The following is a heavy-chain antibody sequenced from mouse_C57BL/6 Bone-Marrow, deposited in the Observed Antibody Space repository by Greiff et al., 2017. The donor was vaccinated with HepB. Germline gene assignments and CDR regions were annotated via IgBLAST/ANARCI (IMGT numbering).Heavy chain of an antibody. CDR1: GFTFSSYA. J-gene: IGHJ2*01. Sequence: DVMLVESGGGLVKPGGSLKLSCAASGFTFSSYAMSWVRQTPEKRLEWVATISDGGSYTYYPDNVKGRFTISRDNAKNNLYLQMSHLKSEDTAMYYCARAGTGFDYWGQGTTLTVSS. CDR2: ISDGGSYT. V-gene: IGHV5-4*03. D-gene: IGHD4-1*01. CDR3: ARAGTGFDY.